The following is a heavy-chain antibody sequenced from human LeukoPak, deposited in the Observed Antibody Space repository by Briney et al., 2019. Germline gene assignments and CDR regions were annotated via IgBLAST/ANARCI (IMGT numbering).Heavy chain of an antibody. CDR3: ARDSFTAGRIFNGMDV. D-gene: IGHD2-15*01. V-gene: IGHV3-23*01. CDR2: ISGSGGST. CDR1: GFTFSSYA. J-gene: IGHJ6*02. Sequence: GGSLRLSCAASGFTFSSYAMSWVRQAPGKGLEWVSAISGSGGSTYYADSVKGRFTISRDNAKNSLYLQMNSLRAEDTAVYYCARDSFTAGRIFNGMDVWGQGTTVTVSS.